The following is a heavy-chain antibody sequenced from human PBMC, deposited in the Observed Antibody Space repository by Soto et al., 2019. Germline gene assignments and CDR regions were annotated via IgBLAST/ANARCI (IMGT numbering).Heavy chain of an antibody. D-gene: IGHD3-10*01. CDR3: ARVGYYGSGSEGEYYFDY. V-gene: IGHV3-33*01. CDR1: GFTFSSYG. Sequence: GGSLRLSCAASGFTFSSYGMHWVRQAPGKGLEWVAVIWYDGSNKYYADSVKGRFTISRDNSKNTLYLQMNSLRAEDTAVYYCARVGYYGSGSEGEYYFDYWGQGTLVTVSS. CDR2: IWYDGSNK. J-gene: IGHJ4*02.